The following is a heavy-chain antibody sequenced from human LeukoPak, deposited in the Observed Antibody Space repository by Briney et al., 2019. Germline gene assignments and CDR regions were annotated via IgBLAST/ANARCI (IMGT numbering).Heavy chain of an antibody. Sequence: SETLSLTCTVSGGSISSSSYYWDWIRQPPGKGLEWIGSIYYSGSTYYNPSLKSRVTISVDTSKNQFSLKLSSVTAADTAVYYCARVAGYSSGWYGGYFDYWGQGTLVTVSS. CDR1: GGSISSSSYY. CDR2: IYYSGST. D-gene: IGHD6-19*01. CDR3: ARVAGYSSGWYGGYFDY. J-gene: IGHJ4*02. V-gene: IGHV4-39*07.